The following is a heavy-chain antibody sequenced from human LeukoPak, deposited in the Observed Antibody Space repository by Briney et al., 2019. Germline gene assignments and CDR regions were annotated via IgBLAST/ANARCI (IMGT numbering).Heavy chain of an antibody. V-gene: IGHV3-64*01. D-gene: IGHD2-2*01. CDR1: GFTFNIFA. CDR2: ASADGGST. J-gene: IGHJ4*02. Sequence: GGSLRLSCAASGFTFNIFAINWVRQAPGKGLEYVSAASADGGSTYYANSVKGRFTISRDNSKNMLYLQMGSLRGDDMAVYYCARRQCTSSSCYLDYWGQGTLVTVSS. CDR3: ARRQCTSSSCYLDY.